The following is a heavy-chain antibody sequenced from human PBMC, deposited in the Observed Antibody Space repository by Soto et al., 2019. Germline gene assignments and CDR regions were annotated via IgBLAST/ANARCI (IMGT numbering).Heavy chain of an antibody. V-gene: IGHV3-74*01. CDR3: VRAAARGDS. D-gene: IGHD3-10*01. J-gene: IGHJ5*01. CDR2: INTDGSNT. CDR1: GFYFSGDW. Sequence: EVQLVESGGGSVLPGGSLRLSCAASGFYFSGDWMHWVRQVPGGGLEWDSRINTDGSNTLYADYVKGRFTISRDNAKSTLYLQLSSLRADDTAVYYCVRAAARGDSWGQGTLVSVSS.